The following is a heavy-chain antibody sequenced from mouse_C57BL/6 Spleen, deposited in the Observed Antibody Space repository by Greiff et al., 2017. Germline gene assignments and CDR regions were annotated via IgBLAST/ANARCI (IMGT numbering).Heavy chain of an antibody. Sequence: EVKLVESGAELVKPGASVKLSCTASGFNITDYYMHWVKQRTEQGLEWIGRIDPEDGETKYAPKFQGKATITADTSSNTAYLQLSSLTSEDTAVYYCARFYYYGSSHYYAMDYWGQGTSVTVSS. J-gene: IGHJ4*01. CDR3: ARFYYYGSSHYYAMDY. CDR2: IDPEDGET. V-gene: IGHV14-2*01. D-gene: IGHD1-1*01. CDR1: GFNITDYY.